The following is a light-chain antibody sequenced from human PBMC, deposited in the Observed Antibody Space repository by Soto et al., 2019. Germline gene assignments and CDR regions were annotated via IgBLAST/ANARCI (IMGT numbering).Light chain of an antibody. V-gene: IGKV1-5*03. CDR3: GQYNSYSWT. J-gene: IGKJ1*01. CDR1: QSSSSW. Sequence: DIQMTHSPFTLSASEGDRVTIHCRARQSSSSWLAWYQQKPGKAPKLLIYRASSLESGVPSRFSGSGSGTEFTLTISRLQPEDFAGYYCGQYNSYSWTFGQGTKVDIK. CDR2: RAS.